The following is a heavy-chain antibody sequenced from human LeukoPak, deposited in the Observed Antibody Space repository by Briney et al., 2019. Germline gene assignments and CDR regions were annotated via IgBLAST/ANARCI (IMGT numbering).Heavy chain of an antibody. CDR3: ARDTPHSSGWSVDY. D-gene: IGHD6-19*01. Sequence: ASVKVSCKVSGYTLTELSMHWVRQAPGKGLEWMGGFDPEDGETIYAQKFQGRVTMTEDTSTDTAYMELSSLRSDDTAVYYCARDTPHSSGWSVDYWGQGTLVTVSS. V-gene: IGHV1-24*01. J-gene: IGHJ4*02. CDR2: FDPEDGET. CDR1: GYTLTELS.